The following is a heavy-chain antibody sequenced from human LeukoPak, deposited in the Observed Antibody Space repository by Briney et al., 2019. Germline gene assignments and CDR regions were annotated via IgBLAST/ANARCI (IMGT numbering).Heavy chain of an antibody. CDR3: ARGTLSSSRGGY. CDR1: GFTFSSYW. J-gene: IGHJ4*02. V-gene: IGHV3-7*01. Sequence: RGSLRLSCAASGFTFSSYWMSWVRQAPGKGLEWVANIKQDGSEKYYVDSVKGRFTTSRDNAKNSLYLQMNSLRAEDTAVYYCARGTLSSSRGGYWGQGTLVTVSS. CDR2: IKQDGSEK. D-gene: IGHD6-13*01.